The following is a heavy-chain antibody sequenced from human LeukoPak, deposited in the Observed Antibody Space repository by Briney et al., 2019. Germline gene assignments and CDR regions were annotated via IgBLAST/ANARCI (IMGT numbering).Heavy chain of an antibody. CDR3: AKLALGDYDTFDS. V-gene: IGHV3-21*04. CDR2: ISSSSSYI. CDR1: GFTFSSYS. J-gene: IGHJ4*02. Sequence: GGSLRLSCAASGFTFSSYSMNWVRQAPGKGLEWVSSISSSSSYIYYADSVKGRFTISRDNAKNSLYLQMNSLRAEDTAVYYGAKLALGDYDTFDSWGQGTLVTVSS. D-gene: IGHD3-22*01.